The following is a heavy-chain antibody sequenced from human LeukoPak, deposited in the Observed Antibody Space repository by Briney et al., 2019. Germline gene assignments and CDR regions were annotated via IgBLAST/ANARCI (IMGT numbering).Heavy chain of an antibody. CDR2: IYYSGST. CDR3: ARHNNYYYGMDV. CDR1: GGSISSYY. V-gene: IGHV4-59*08. J-gene: IGHJ6*02. Sequence: PSETLSLTCTVSGGSISSYYWSWIRQPPGEGLEWIGYIYYSGSTNYNPSLKSRVTISVDTSKNQFSLKLSSVTAADAAVYYCARHNNYYYGMDVWGQGTTVTVSS.